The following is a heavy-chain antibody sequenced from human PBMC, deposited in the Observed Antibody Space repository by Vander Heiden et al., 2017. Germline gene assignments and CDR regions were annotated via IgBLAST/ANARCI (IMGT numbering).Heavy chain of an antibody. V-gene: IGHV3-30*04. CDR2: MSFDGGKI. Sequence: GGVVQPGGSLTLSCAASAFTFSTSIIHWVRQPPGKGLEWLALMSFDGGKIYNADSVEGRFTISRDSSSTTLDLQMNNLRPEDTAIYFCAREGGSSGRAGYFDNWGQGTLVTVSS. CDR3: AREGGSSGRAGYFDN. J-gene: IGHJ4*02. D-gene: IGHD5-12*01. CDR1: AFTFSTSI.